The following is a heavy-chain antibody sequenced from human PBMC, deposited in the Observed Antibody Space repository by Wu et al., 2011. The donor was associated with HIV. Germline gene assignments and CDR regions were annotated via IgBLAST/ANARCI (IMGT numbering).Heavy chain of an antibody. Sequence: QVQLVQSGAEVKKPGSSVKVSCKASGGTFSSSAISWVRQAPGQGLEWMGWISGYNGDTHYVPNLQDRVTITADTSTSTAYMELRSLRSDDTAVYYCARVSITTVTTSVFSDFWGQGTTGHRLL. CDR2: ISGYNGDT. CDR1: GGTFSSSA. D-gene: IGHD4-11*01. J-gene: IGHJ1*01. V-gene: IGHV1-18*01. CDR3: ARVSITTVTTSVFSDF.